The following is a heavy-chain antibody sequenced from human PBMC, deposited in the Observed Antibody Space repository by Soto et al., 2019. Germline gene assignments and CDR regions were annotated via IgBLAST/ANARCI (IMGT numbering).Heavy chain of an antibody. V-gene: IGHV1-2*04. CDR2: INPKSGGT. D-gene: IGHD2-8*01. CDR1: GYSFTDYH. J-gene: IGHJ6*02. CDR3: ARGDSTDCSNGVCSFFYNHDMDV. Sequence: ASVKVSCKASGYSFTDYHIHWVRQAPGQGLEWLGRINPKSGGTSTAQKFQGWVTMTTDTSISTASMKLTRLTSDDTAIYYCARGDSTDCSNGVCSFFYNHDMDVWGQGTTGTVS.